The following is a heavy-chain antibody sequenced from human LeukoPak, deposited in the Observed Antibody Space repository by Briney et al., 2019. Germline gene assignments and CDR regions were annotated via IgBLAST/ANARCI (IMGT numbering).Heavy chain of an antibody. J-gene: IGHJ5*02. CDR3: ARHHDSSGFYWGSGFDP. CDR2: IYPGDSDT. CDR1: GSIFTTYW. Sequence: GAALQISCETAGSIFTTYWIAWGRPLCGKGQGRMGIIYPGDSDTRDSPSFEGHVTISADKSISTAYLQWSSLKASDTAIYYCARHHDSSGFYWGSGFDPWGQGTLVTVSS. D-gene: IGHD3-22*01. V-gene: IGHV5-51*01.